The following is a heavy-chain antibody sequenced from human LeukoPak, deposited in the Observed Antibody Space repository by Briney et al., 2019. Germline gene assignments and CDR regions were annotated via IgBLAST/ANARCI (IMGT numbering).Heavy chain of an antibody. CDR1: GGSFSIYY. CDR2: IYTSGST. V-gene: IGHV4-4*07. D-gene: IGHD4-17*01. Sequence: PSETLSLTCTVSGGSFSIYYWSWIRQPAGKGLEWIGHIYTSGSTNYNPSLKSRVIMSVDTSKNQLSLKLTSVTAADTAVYYCARNYLGDYIFGVALGYWGQGTLVTVSS. J-gene: IGHJ4*02. CDR3: ARNYLGDYIFGVALGY.